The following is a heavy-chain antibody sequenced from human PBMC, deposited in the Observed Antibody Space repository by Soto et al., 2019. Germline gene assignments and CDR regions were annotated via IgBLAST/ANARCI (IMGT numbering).Heavy chain of an antibody. CDR2: INPNSGGT. CDR1: GNTVTGYY. D-gene: IGHD2-2*01. CDR3: AIDTSYYYGMAV. Sequence: SLQPTCKASGNTVTGYYMHWVRQAPGQGLEWMGWINPNSGGTNYAQKFQGRVTMTRDTSISTAYMELSRLRSDDTAVYYGAIDTSYYYGMAVWSQGTTVSVYS. V-gene: IGHV1-2*02. J-gene: IGHJ6*02.